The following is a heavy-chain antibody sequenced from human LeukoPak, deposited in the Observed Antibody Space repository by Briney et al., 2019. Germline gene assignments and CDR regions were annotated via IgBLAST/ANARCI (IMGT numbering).Heavy chain of an antibody. CDR2: ISGSGGGT. CDR3: AKLHSSSWYNPTDY. J-gene: IGHJ4*02. Sequence: GGSLRLSCAASGFTFSSYAMTWVRQAPGKGLEWVSIISGSGGGTYYADSVKGRFTISRDNSKNTVYLQMNSLRAEDTAVYYCAKLHSSSWYNPTDYWGQGALVAVSS. V-gene: IGHV3-23*01. D-gene: IGHD6-13*01. CDR1: GFTFSSYA.